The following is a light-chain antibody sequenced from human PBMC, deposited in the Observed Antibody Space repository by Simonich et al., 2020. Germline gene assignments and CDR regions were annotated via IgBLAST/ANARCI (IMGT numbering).Light chain of an antibody. V-gene: IGKV2-30*02. CDR3: MQSIQLPPIT. CDR2: KVS. CDR1: QSLVHSDGNTY. Sequence: DVVMTQSPLSLPVTLGQPASISCRSSQSLVHSDGNTYLNWFQQRPGQSPRRLIYKVSNRDSGVPDRFSASGSGTDFTLKISRVEAEDVGVYYCMQSIQLPPITFGQGTRLEIK. J-gene: IGKJ5*01.